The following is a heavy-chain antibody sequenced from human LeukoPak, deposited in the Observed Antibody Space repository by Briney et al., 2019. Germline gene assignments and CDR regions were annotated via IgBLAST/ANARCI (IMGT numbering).Heavy chain of an antibody. CDR3: ARDFQREEGEGVDY. CDR1: AGSISSYY. J-gene: IGHJ4*02. D-gene: IGHD2-8*01. V-gene: IGHV4-4*07. CDR2: IYTSGST. Sequence: SETLSLTCTVSAGSISSYYWSWIRQPAGKGLEWIGRIYTSGSTNYNPSLKSRVTMSVDTSKNQFSLKLSSVTAADTAVYYCARDFQREEGEGVDYWGQGTLVTVSS.